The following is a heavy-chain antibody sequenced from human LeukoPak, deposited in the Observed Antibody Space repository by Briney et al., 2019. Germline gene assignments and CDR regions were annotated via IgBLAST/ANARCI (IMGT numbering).Heavy chain of an antibody. V-gene: IGHV1-18*01. Sequence: ASVKVSCKASGYTFTSYGISWVRQAPGQGLEWMGWISAYNGNTNYAQKLQGRVTMTTDTSTSTAYMELRSLRSDDTAVYYCARDEPNYYDSGGRAPYYYYGMDVWGQGTTVTVSS. CDR2: ISAYNGNT. J-gene: IGHJ6*02. D-gene: IGHD3-22*01. CDR1: GYTFTSYG. CDR3: ARDEPNYYDSGGRAPYYYYGMDV.